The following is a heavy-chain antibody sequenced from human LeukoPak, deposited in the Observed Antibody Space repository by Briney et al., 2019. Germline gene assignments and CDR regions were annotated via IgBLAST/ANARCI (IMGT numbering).Heavy chain of an antibody. Sequence: GGSLRLSCAASGFTFSSYSMNWVRQAPGKGLEWVSSTSSSSSYIYYADSVKGRFTISRDNAKNSLYLQMNSLRAEDTAVYYCARHVQIAAAKIDYWGQGTLVTVSS. V-gene: IGHV3-21*01. CDR2: TSSSSSYI. CDR3: ARHVQIAAAKIDY. D-gene: IGHD6-13*01. CDR1: GFTFSSYS. J-gene: IGHJ4*02.